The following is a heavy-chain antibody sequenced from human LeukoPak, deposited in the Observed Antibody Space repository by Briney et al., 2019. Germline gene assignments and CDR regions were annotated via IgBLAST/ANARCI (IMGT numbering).Heavy chain of an antibody. D-gene: IGHD2-2*03. CDR1: GVSISSGGYS. CDR2: IYHSGST. CDR3: ARAPNGYCSSTSCDDAFDI. J-gene: IGHJ3*02. V-gene: IGHV4-30-2*01. Sequence: SETLSLTCAVSGVSISSGGYSWSWIRQPPGKGLEWIVYIYHSGSTYYNPSLNSRVTISVDRSKNQFSLKLSSVTAADTAVYYCARAPNGYCSSTSCDDAFDIWGQGTMVTVSS.